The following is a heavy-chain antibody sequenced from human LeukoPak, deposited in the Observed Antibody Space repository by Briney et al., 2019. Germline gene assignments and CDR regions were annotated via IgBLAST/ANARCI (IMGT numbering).Heavy chain of an antibody. CDR1: GGTFSSYA. J-gene: IGHJ4*02. V-gene: IGHV1-69*05. CDR3: AGQIVLTDYFDY. CDR2: IIPIFGTA. D-gene: IGHD2-8*01. Sequence: ASVKVSCKASGGTFSSYAISWVRQAPGQELERMGRIIPIFGTANYAQKFQGRVTITTDESTSTAYMELSSLRSEDTAVYYCAGQIVLTDYFDYWGQGTLVTVSS.